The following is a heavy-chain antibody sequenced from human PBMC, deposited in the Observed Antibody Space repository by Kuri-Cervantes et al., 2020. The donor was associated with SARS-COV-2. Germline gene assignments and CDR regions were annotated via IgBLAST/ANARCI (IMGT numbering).Heavy chain of an antibody. D-gene: IGHD1-26*01. CDR3: AKDHSLVGATTFDY. CDR2: ISSSGSTI. CDR1: GFTFSSYE. V-gene: IGHV3-48*03. J-gene: IGHJ4*02. Sequence: LSLTCAASGFTFSSYEMNWVRQAPGKGLEWVSYISSSGSTIYYADSVKGRFTISRDNAKNSLYLQMNSLRAEDTAVYYCAKDHSLVGATTFDYWGQGTLVTVSS.